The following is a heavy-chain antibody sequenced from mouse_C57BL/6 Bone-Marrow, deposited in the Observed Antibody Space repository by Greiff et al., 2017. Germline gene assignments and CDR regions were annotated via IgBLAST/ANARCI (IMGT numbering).Heavy chain of an antibody. J-gene: IGHJ2*01. CDR3: ARSGIYYGNYVDY. Sequence: QVQLQQSDAELVKPGASVKISCKVSGYTFTDHTIHWMKQRPEQGLAWIGYIYPRDGSTKYNEKFKGKATLPADKSSSTAYMQLNNLTSEGAAVEFCARSGIYYGNYVDYWGQGTTLTVAS. D-gene: IGHD2-1*01. V-gene: IGHV1-78*01. CDR1: GYTFTDHT. CDR2: IYPRDGST.